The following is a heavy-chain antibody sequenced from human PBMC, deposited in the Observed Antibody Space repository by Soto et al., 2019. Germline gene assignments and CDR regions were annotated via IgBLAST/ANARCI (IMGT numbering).Heavy chain of an antibody. D-gene: IGHD6-6*01. Sequence: SETLSLTCTVSGGSISSSSYYWGWIRQPPGKGLEWIGSIYYSGSTYYNPSLKSRVTISVDTSKNQFSLKLSSVTAADTAVYYFASRVRQLVFYYGMDVWGQGTTVTVSS. CDR1: GGSISSSSYY. CDR2: IYYSGST. V-gene: IGHV4-39*01. J-gene: IGHJ6*02. CDR3: ASRVRQLVFYYGMDV.